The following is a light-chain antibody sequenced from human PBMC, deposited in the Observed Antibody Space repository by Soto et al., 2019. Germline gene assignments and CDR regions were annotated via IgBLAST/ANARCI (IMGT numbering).Light chain of an antibody. CDR1: QSILHSSTNKNY. V-gene: IGKV4-1*01. CDR2: WAS. J-gene: IGKJ2*01. Sequence: TVMTQSPDSLAVSLGERATINCKSSQSILHSSTNKNYLAWYQHKPGQPPKLLVHWASVREAGVPDRFSGGGSGTDFTLTISSLQAEDVAVYYCHQYYTTPQTFGQGTQLEIK. CDR3: HQYYTTPQT.